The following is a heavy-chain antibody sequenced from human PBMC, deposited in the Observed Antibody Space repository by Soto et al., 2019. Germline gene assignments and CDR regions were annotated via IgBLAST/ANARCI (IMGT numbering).Heavy chain of an antibody. J-gene: IGHJ1*01. V-gene: IGHV1-46*03. Sequence: GASVKVSCKASGYTFTSYYMNWVRQAPGQGLEWLGIINPSGGYTTYAQRFLGRVTMTSDTSTSTVHMELGSLTSEDTAVYYCARGGGIVAVTATYDHWGHGTLVTVSS. CDR1: GYTFTSYY. D-gene: IGHD2-21*02. CDR2: INPSGGYT. CDR3: ARGGGIVAVTATYDH.